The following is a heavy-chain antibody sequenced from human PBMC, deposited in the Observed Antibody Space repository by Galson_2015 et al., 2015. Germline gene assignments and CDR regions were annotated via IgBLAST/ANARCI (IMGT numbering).Heavy chain of an antibody. J-gene: IGHJ4*02. CDR2: ITASGGSP. CDR3: AKGVGSDFYYPNDY. CDR1: GFTFSSYA. D-gene: IGHD3-22*01. V-gene: IGHV3-23*01. Sequence: SLRLSCAVSGFTFSSYAMSWVRQAPGKGLEWVSLITASGGSPYYADSVKRRFTISRDNSKNTLYLQMSSLRAEDTAMYFRAKGVGSDFYYPNDYWGQGTLVTVSS.